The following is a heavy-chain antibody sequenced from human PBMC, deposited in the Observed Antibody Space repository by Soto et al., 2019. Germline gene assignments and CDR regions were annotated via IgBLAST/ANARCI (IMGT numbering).Heavy chain of an antibody. J-gene: IGHJ3*02. CDR1: GLTFRRYA. CDR3: ERDHFDGIGRGHYEFEI. Sequence: GEELRLSWSASGLTFRRYALLGCRQSPVKGLEWVAVISYDGSNKYYADSVKGRFTISRDNSKNTLYLQMNSLRAEDTAVYYCERDHFDGIGRGHYEFEIWGQ. V-gene: IGHV3-30-3*01. CDR2: ISYDGSNK. D-gene: IGHD1-26*01.